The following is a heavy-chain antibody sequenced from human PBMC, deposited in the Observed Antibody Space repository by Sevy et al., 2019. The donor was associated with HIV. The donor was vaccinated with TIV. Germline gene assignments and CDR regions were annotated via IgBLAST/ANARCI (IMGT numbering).Heavy chain of an antibody. CDR2: INPNTGVT. V-gene: IGHV1-2*06. CDR3: AVLATNSSFDY. J-gene: IGHJ4*02. D-gene: IGHD5-12*01. CDR1: GYTFAVYY. Sequence: ASVKVSCKASGYTFAVYYLHWVRQAPGQGLEWMGRINPNTGVTNYAQKFQGRVTMTRDTSITTAYMELHRLGSDDTAVYYCAVLATNSSFDYWGQGSLVTVSS.